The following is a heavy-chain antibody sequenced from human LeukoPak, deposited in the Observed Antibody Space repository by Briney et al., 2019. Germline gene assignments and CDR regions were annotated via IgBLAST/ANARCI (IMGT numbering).Heavy chain of an antibody. V-gene: IGHV3-74*01. CDR2: IKSDGSTT. CDR3: ARDRGYTQDY. Sequence: PGGSLRLSCAAYGFTFGSYWMHWVRQDPGKGLVWVSYIKSDGSTTNYADSVKGRFTISRDNAQNTLYLQMNSLRAEDTAVYYCARDRGYTQDYWGQGTLVNVPS. J-gene: IGHJ4*02. CDR1: GFTFGSYW. D-gene: IGHD5-12*01.